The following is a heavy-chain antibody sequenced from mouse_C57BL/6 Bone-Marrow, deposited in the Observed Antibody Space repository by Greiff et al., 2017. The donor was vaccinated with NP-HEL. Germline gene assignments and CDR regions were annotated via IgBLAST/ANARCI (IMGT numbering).Heavy chain of an antibody. J-gene: IGHJ4*01. V-gene: IGHV1-26*01. CDR1: GYTFTDYY. CDR3: ARRGYYYGSSYY. D-gene: IGHD1-1*01. Sequence: EVQLQQSGPELVKPGASVKISCKASGYTFTDYYMNWVKQSHGKSLEWIGDINPNNGGTSYNQKFKGKATLTVDKSSSTAYMELRSLTSEDSAVYYCARRGYYYGSSYYWGQGTSVTVSS. CDR2: INPNNGGT.